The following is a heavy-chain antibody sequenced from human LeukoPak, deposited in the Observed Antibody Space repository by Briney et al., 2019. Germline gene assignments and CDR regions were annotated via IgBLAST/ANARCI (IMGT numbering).Heavy chain of an antibody. J-gene: IGHJ6*02. Sequence: PGGSLRLSCAASGFIVSSNYMSWVRQAPGKGLEWVSVIYSGGSTYYADPVKGRFTISRDNSKNTLYLQMNSLRAEDTAVYYCARDLRWELPSLYYYYGMDVWGQGTTVTVSS. CDR2: IYSGGST. CDR1: GFIVSSNY. CDR3: ARDLRWELPSLYYYYGMDV. V-gene: IGHV3-53*01. D-gene: IGHD1-26*01.